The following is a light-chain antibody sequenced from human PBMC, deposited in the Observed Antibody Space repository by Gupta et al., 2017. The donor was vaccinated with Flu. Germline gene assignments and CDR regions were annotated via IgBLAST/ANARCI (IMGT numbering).Light chain of an antibody. CDR3: AAWNDILSGPI. CDR2: DNN. CDR1: SSNIGSNA. V-gene: IGLV1-47*01. Sequence: QSVLTQPPSTSGTPGQRVTISCSGSSSNIGSNAVSWYRHLPGTTPKLLIYDNNQWPSGVPDRFSGSKSGTSATLAISGLRSEEEADYYCAAWNDILSGPIFGGGTKLTVL. J-gene: IGLJ2*01.